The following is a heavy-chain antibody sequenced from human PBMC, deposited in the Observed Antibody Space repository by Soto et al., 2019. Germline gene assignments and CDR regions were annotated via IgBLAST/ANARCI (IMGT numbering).Heavy chain of an antibody. CDR2: ISSSSSYI. CDR3: ARGPVDGKSYCSGGSCHTYYFDY. Sequence: PGGSLRLSCAASGFTFSSYSMNWVRQAPGKGLEWVSSISSSSSYIYYADSVKGRFTISRDNAKNSLYLQMNSLRAEDTAVYYCARGPVDGKSYCSGGSCHTYYFDYWGQGTLVTVSS. D-gene: IGHD2-15*01. V-gene: IGHV3-21*01. J-gene: IGHJ4*02. CDR1: GFTFSSYS.